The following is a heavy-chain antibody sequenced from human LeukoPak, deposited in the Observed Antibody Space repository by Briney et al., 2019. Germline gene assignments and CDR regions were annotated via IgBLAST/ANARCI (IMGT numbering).Heavy chain of an antibody. J-gene: IGHJ4*02. CDR1: GFTLSSNA. CDR2: ISYNGGST. CDR3: ARDGEYSYGYGVDY. V-gene: IGHV3-64D*09. D-gene: IGHD5-18*01. Sequence: PGGSLRLSCSASGFTLSSNAMRWVRQAPGKGLEYVSAISYNGGSTYYADSVKGRFTISRDNSKNTLYLQMSSLRAEDTAVYYCARDGEYSYGYGVDYWGQGTLVTVSS.